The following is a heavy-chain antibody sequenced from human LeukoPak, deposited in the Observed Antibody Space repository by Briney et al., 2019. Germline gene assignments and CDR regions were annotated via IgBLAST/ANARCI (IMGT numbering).Heavy chain of an antibody. CDR1: GFTFTNYA. J-gene: IGHJ6*03. CDR2: ISSDGVSE. Sequence: GGSLRLSCAASGFTFTNYALHWVRQAPGMGLEWVAVISSDGVSEHYADSVKGRVTISRDDLKNTVHLQMQSLRAEDTAVYYCARQGAALKFHFLYMDVWGNGTTVIVSS. V-gene: IGHV3-30*01. D-gene: IGHD3-3*02. CDR3: ARQGAALKFHFLYMDV.